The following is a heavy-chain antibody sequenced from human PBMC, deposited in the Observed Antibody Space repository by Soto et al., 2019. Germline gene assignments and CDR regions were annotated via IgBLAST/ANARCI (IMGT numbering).Heavy chain of an antibody. J-gene: IGHJ4*02. D-gene: IGHD4-17*01. CDR1: GYTFSSSG. CDR3: ASVIGGDSEYYFDY. V-gene: IGHV1-18*01. Sequence: ASVKVSCKASGYTFSSSGFTWVRQAPGQGLEWMGWISANSGNTNYAQKLQGRVTMTTDTSTSTAYMELRGLRSDDTAMYFCASVIGGDSEYYFDYWGQGTLVTVSS. CDR2: ISANSGNT.